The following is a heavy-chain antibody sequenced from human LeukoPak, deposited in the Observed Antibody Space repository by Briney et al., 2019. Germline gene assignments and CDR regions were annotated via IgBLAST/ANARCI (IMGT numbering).Heavy chain of an antibody. V-gene: IGHV3-66*02. CDR3: AREYGGLFDY. CDR2: IYSGGST. CDR1: GFTFSSYA. Sequence: GASLRLSCAASGFTFSSYAMSWVRQAPGKGLEWVSVIYSGGSTYYADSVKGRFTISRDNSKNTLYLQMNSLRAEDTAVYYCAREYGGLFDYWGQGTLVTASS. D-gene: IGHD4-23*01. J-gene: IGHJ4*02.